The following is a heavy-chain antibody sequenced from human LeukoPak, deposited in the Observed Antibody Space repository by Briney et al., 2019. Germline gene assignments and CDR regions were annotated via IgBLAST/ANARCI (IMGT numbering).Heavy chain of an antibody. V-gene: IGHV4-39*01. Sequence: PSETLSLTCGVSGGSISSSSYYWGWIRQPPGKGLEWVGTIYYSGSTYYNPSLKSRVTISVDTSKNQFSLKLSSVTAADTAVYYCARQGWSSASGYYFDYWGQETLVTVSS. D-gene: IGHD6-19*01. J-gene: IGHJ4*02. CDR2: IYYSGST. CDR3: ARQGWSSASGYYFDY. CDR1: GGSISSSSYY.